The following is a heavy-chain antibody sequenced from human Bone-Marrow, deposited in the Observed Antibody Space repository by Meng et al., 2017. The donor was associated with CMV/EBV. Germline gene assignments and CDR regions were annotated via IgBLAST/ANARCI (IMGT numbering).Heavy chain of an antibody. D-gene: IGHD3-9*01. Sequence: GNYWSWIRQPPGKGLEWIGEINHSGSTNYNPSIKSRVTISVDTSKNQFSLKLSSVTAADTAVYYCARTHYDILTGYYNIKKYNWFDPWGQGTLVTVSS. V-gene: IGHV4-34*01. CDR3: ARTHYDILTGYYNIKKYNWFDP. CDR2: INHSGST. CDR1: GNY. J-gene: IGHJ5*02.